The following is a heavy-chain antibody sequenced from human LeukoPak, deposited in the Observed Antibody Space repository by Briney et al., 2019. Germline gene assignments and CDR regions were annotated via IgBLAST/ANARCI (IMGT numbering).Heavy chain of an antibody. CDR1: GFTFSSYS. CDR2: ISSSSSYI. J-gene: IGHJ6*03. CDR3: ARAPWNYDILTGYIDAYYYYYMDV. D-gene: IGHD3-9*01. Sequence: GGSLRLSCAASGFTFSSYSMNWVRQAPGKGLEWVSSISSSSSYIYYADSVKGRFTISRDNAKNSLYLQMNSLRAEDTAVYYCARAPWNYDILTGYIDAYYYYYMDVWGKGTTVTISS. V-gene: IGHV3-21*01.